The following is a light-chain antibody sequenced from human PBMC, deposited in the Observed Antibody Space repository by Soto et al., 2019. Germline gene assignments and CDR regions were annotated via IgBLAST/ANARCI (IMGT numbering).Light chain of an antibody. CDR3: QQYDNSPIT. CDR2: AAS. CDR1: QSVGSN. J-gene: IGKJ1*01. V-gene: IGKV3-20*01. Sequence: EVVLTQSPATLSVSPGERVTLSCRASQSVGSNLAWFQQKPGQAPRLLMYAASSRATGIPDRFSGTGSETDFTLTISRLEPEDFAVYYCQQYDNSPITFGQGTKVDNK.